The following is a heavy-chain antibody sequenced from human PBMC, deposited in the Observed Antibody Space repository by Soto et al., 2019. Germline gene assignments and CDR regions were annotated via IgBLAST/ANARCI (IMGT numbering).Heavy chain of an antibody. V-gene: IGHV3-9*01. Sequence: PGGSLRLSCAASGFTFDDYAMHWVRQAPGKGLEWVSGISWNSGSIGYADSVKGRFTISRDNAKNSLYLQMNSLRAEDTALYYCAKRGPGGYDFKGPAAFDIWGQGTMVTVSS. D-gene: IGHD5-12*01. J-gene: IGHJ3*02. CDR2: ISWNSGSI. CDR3: AKRGPGGYDFKGPAAFDI. CDR1: GFTFDDYA.